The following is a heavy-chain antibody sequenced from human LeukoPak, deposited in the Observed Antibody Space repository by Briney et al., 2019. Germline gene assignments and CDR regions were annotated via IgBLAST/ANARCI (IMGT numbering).Heavy chain of an antibody. CDR3: ATYSGSSGRGVDP. CDR2: MNPNSGNT. D-gene: IGHD6-13*01. J-gene: IGHJ5*02. Sequence: GASVKVSCKASGYTFTNHDINWVRQATGQRLEWMVWMNPNSGNTGYAQKFQGRITMTRDTSISTAYMELSSLTSEDTAIYFCATYSGSSGRGVDPWGQGTLVTVSS. CDR1: GYTFTNHD. V-gene: IGHV1-8*01.